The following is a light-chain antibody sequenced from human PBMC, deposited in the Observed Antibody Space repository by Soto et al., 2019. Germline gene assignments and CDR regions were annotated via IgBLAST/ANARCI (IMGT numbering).Light chain of an antibody. J-gene: IGKJ3*01. V-gene: IGKV1-27*01. Sequence: DIQMTQSPSSLSASVGDRVAITCRASQGISNYLAWYQQKPGKVPKLLIYAASTLQSGVPSRFSGSGSGTDYTLTISSLQPEDVATYYSQKYNSAPFTFGPGTKVDIK. CDR1: QGISNY. CDR2: AAS. CDR3: QKYNSAPFT.